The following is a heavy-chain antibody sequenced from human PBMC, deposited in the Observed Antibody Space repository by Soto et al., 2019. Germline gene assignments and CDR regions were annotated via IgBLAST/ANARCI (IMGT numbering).Heavy chain of an antibody. D-gene: IGHD4-17*01. V-gene: IGHV3-23*01. J-gene: IGHJ4*02. CDR3: AKNGSDEDYGDYVAFDY. CDR1: GFTFSSYA. Sequence: EVQLLESGGGLVQPGGSLRLSYAASGFTFSSYAMSWVRQAPGKGLEWVSAISGSGGSTYYADSVKGRFTISRDNSKNTLYLQMNSLRAEDTAVYYCAKNGSDEDYGDYVAFDYWGQGTLVTVSS. CDR2: ISGSGGST.